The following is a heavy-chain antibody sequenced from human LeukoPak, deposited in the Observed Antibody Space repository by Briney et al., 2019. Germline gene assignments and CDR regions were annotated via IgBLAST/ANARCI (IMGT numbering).Heavy chain of an antibody. Sequence: GGSLRLSCAASGFSFSNYWMHWVRQTPGKGLVWVSRINTDGTSTSYADSVKGRFTISRDNAKNTLYLQVNSLRAGDTALYFCARSDSGDVDYWGQGTLVTVSS. D-gene: IGHD3-10*01. J-gene: IGHJ4*02. V-gene: IGHV3-74*01. CDR1: GFSFSNYW. CDR2: INTDGTST. CDR3: ARSDSGDVDY.